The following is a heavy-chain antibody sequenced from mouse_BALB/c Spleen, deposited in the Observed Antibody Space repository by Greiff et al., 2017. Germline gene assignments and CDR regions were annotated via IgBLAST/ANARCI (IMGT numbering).Heavy chain of an antibody. D-gene: IGHD1-1*01. V-gene: IGHV14-1*02. CDR3: ARKDYGSHFDY. CDR2: IDPENGNT. J-gene: IGHJ2*01. CDR1: GFNIKDYY. Sequence: VQLQQSGAELVRPGASVKLSCKASGFNIKDYYMHWVKQRPEQGLEWIGWIDPENGNTIYDPKFQGKASITADTSFNTAYLQLSSLTSEDTAVYYCARKDYGSHFDYWGQGTTLTVSA.